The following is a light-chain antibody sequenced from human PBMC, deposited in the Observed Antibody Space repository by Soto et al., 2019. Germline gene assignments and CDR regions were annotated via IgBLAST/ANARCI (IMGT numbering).Light chain of an antibody. J-gene: IGLJ2*01. Sequence: SYELTQPPSVSVAPGKTARITCGGNNIGRKSVHWYQQKPGQAPVLVIYYDSDRPSGIPERFSGSNSGNTATLTISRVEAGDEADFYCQVWDSSSDHPGVVFGGGTKLTVL. CDR1: NIGRKS. V-gene: IGLV3-21*04. CDR3: QVWDSSSDHPGVV. CDR2: YDS.